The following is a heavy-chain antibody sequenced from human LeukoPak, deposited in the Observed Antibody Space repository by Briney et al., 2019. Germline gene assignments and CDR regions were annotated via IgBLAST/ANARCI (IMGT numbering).Heavy chain of an antibody. CDR2: ITGSGTTT. D-gene: IGHD2-21*02. V-gene: IGHV3-23*01. CDR3: AKSPKPVTAALYFDY. Sequence: QTGGSLRLSCAASGFTVSSNYMSWVRQAPGKGLEWVSTITGSGTTTNYADSVKGRFTISRDNSKNTLSLQMNSLRAEDTALYYCAKSPKPVTAALYFDYWGQGALVTVSS. J-gene: IGHJ4*02. CDR1: GFTVSSNY.